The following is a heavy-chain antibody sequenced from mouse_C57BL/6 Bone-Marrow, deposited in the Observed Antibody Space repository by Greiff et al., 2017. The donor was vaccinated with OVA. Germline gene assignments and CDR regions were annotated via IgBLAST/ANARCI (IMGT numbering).Heavy chain of an antibody. D-gene: IGHD2-4*01. V-gene: IGHV12-3*01. CDR2: ITHSGET. CDR1: GFPITSGYY. Sequence: VKVVESGPGLVKPSQSLFLTCSITGFPITSGYYWIWIRQSPGKPLEWMGYITHSGETFYNPSLQSPISITRETSKNQFFLQLNSVTTEDTAMYYGAGALYDYDKYFDVWGTGTTVTVSS. CDR3: AGALYDYDKYFDV. J-gene: IGHJ1*03.